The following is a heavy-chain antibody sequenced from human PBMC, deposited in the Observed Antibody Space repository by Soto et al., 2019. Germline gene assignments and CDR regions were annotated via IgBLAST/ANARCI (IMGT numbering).Heavy chain of an antibody. D-gene: IGHD3-3*01. CDR1: GGSISNGDYY. J-gene: IGHJ4*02. CDR2: IYYSGST. V-gene: IGHV4-30-4*01. Sequence: SEILSLTYSVSGGSISNGDYYWRWVRQPPGKGLEWIGYIYYSGSTYYNPPLKSRVTMSVDTSKNQFSLRLSSVAAADTAVYYCARESNPAPSFWSSYYTGYFDSWGQGTLVTVSS. CDR3: ARESNPAPSFWSSYYTGYFDS.